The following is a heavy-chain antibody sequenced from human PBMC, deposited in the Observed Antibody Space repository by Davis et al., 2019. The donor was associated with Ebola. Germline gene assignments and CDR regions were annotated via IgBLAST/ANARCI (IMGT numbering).Heavy chain of an antibody. D-gene: IGHD3-3*01. Sequence: SGPTLVKPTQTLTLTCTFSGFSLSTRGVGVGWIRQPPGKALEWLALIYWDDDKRYSRSLKSRLTITKDTSKNQVVLTMTNMDPVDTATYYCAHSSSYYDFWSGSQEAGAFDIWGQGTMVTVSS. CDR1: GFSLSTRGVG. J-gene: IGHJ3*02. CDR3: AHSSSYYDFWSGSQEAGAFDI. V-gene: IGHV2-5*02. CDR2: IYWDDDK.